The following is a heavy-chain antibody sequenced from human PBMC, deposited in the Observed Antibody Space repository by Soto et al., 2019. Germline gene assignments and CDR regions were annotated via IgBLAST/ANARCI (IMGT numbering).Heavy chain of an antibody. CDR3: ARGREQLAH. CDR2: INHSGST. V-gene: IGHV4-34*01. J-gene: IGHJ5*02. CDR1: GGSFSGYY. D-gene: IGHD1-26*01. Sequence: SETLSLTCAVYGGSFSGYYWSWIRQPPGKGLEWIGEINHSGSTNYNPSLKSRVTISVDTSKNQFSLKLSSVTAADTAVYYCARGREQLAHWGQGTLVTVSS.